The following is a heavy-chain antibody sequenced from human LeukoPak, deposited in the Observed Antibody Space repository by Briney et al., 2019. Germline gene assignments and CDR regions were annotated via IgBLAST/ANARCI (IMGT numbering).Heavy chain of an antibody. V-gene: IGHV3-48*01. CDR3: ASSGYYPPYYYYYYMDV. J-gene: IGHJ6*03. Sequence: GGSLRLSCAASGFTFSRYSMNWVRQAPGKGLEWVSYISSISSDLSYADPVKGRFTISRDNAKNSLYLQMNSLRAEDTAVYYCASSGYYPPYYYYYYMDVWGKGTTVTVSS. CDR1: GFTFSRYS. D-gene: IGHD3-3*01. CDR2: ISSISSDL.